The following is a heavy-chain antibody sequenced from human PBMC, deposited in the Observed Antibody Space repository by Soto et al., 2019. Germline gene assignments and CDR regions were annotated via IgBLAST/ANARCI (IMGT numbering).Heavy chain of an antibody. Sequence: SVKVSCKASGGAFSSYAISWVRQAPGQGLEWMGGIIPVFGTTNYARKFQGRVTITADVSTSTAYMELSGLRSEDTAIYYCARSPNYYDSSGLYIDSWGQGTLVTV. CDR3: ARSPNYYDSSGLYIDS. D-gene: IGHD3-22*01. V-gene: IGHV1-69*13. CDR1: GGAFSSYA. CDR2: IIPVFGTT. J-gene: IGHJ4*02.